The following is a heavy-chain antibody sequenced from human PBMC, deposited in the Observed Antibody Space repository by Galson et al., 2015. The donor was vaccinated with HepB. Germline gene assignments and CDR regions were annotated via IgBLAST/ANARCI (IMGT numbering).Heavy chain of an antibody. CDR2: MNPQNGAT. CDR1: GYTFTAYY. D-gene: IGHD6-19*01. V-gene: IGHV1-2*02. CDR3: ARSGTGWAANWLDP. J-gene: IGHJ5*02. Sequence: SVKVSCKASGYTFTAYYMHWVRQAPGQGLEWVGWMNPQNGATTYAQKFQGRVTMTSDTSINTAYMDLISLRSDDTALYFCARSGTGWAANWLDPWGPGTPVTVSS.